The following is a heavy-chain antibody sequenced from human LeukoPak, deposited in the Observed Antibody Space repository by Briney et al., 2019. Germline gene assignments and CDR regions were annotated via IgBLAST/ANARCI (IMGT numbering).Heavy chain of an antibody. D-gene: IGHD6-6*01. Sequence: PSQTLSLICTVSGGSISSGGYYWSWIRQHPGKGLEWIGYIYYSGSTYYNPSLKSRVTISVDTSKNQFSLKLSSVTAADTAVYYCARGAARDAFDIWGQGTMVTVSS. CDR3: ARGAARDAFDI. J-gene: IGHJ3*02. CDR1: GGSISSGGYY. CDR2: IYYSGST. V-gene: IGHV4-31*03.